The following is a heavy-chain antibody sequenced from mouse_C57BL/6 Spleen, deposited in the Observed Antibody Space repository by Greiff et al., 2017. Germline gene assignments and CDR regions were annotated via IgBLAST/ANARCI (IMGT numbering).Heavy chain of an antibody. CDR3: TGVTTVVARGYFDV. CDR1: GYTFTDYE. J-gene: IGHJ1*03. V-gene: IGHV1-15*01. Sequence: QVQLKESGAELVRPGASVTLSCKASGYTFTDYEMHWVKQTPVHGLEWIGAIDPETGGTAYNQKFKGKAILTADKSSSTAYMELRSLTSEDSAVYYCTGVTTVVARGYFDVWGTGTTVTVSS. CDR2: IDPETGGT. D-gene: IGHD1-1*01.